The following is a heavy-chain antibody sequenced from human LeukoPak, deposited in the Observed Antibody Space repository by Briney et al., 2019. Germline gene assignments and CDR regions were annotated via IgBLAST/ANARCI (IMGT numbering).Heavy chain of an antibody. V-gene: IGHV3-23*01. D-gene: IGHD3-10*01. Sequence: PGGSLRLSCAASGFTFSSYAMNWVRQAPGKGLEWVAGISGSGGSTYYADSVKGRFTISRDNSKNTLYLQMNSLRAEDTAIYYCAKSTYYYGSGTYYMEFDYWGQGSLVTVSS. CDR2: ISGSGGST. CDR1: GFTFSSYA. CDR3: AKSTYYYGSGTYYMEFDY. J-gene: IGHJ4*02.